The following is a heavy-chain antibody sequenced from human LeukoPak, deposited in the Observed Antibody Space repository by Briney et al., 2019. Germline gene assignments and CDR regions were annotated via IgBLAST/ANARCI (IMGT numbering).Heavy chain of an antibody. Sequence: SETLSLTCTVSGGSISSYYWSWIRQPPGKGLEWIGYIYYSGNTNYNPSLKSRVTISVDTSKNQFSLKLSSVTAADTAVYYCARRGAGRFRYAFDYWGQGTLVTVSS. CDR1: GGSISSYY. D-gene: IGHD3-10*01. V-gene: IGHV4-59*08. CDR2: IYYSGNT. CDR3: ARRGAGRFRYAFDY. J-gene: IGHJ4*02.